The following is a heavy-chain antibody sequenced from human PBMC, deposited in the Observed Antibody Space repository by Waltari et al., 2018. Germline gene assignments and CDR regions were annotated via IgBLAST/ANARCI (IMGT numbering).Heavy chain of an antibody. CDR2: IYHSGST. CDR1: GYSISSGYY. Sequence: QVQLQESGPGLVKPSETLSLTCTVSGYSISSGYYWGWIRQPPGKGLEWIGSIYHSGSTYYNPSLKSRVTISVDTSKNQFSLKLSSVTAADTAVYYCARDDYGDRRGFDPWGQGTLVTVSS. CDR3: ARDDYGDRRGFDP. J-gene: IGHJ5*02. D-gene: IGHD4-17*01. V-gene: IGHV4-38-2*02.